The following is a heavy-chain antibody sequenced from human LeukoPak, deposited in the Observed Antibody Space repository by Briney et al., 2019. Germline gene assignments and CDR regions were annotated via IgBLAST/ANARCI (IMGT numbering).Heavy chain of an antibody. CDR3: AREDGSSGFDDF. J-gene: IGHJ4*02. Sequence: SETLSLICSVSGHSITTSNFWAWIRQTPEKGLEWIGSINHLGSTYYNPSLESRVTISVDTSKNHFSLNLNSVTAADTAIYYCAREDGSSGFDDFWGQGILVTASS. V-gene: IGHV4-38-2*02. CDR1: GHSITTSNF. D-gene: IGHD3-22*01. CDR2: INHLGST.